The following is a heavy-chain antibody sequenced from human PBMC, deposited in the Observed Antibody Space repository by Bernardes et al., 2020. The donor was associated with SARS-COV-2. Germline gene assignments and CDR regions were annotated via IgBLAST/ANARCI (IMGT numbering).Heavy chain of an antibody. D-gene: IGHD4-17*01. J-gene: IGHJ6*02. CDR3: ARRRYGDFGVDV. Sequence: GASLKISSKGSDYTLTNYWIGWVRPMPGKGLEWMGIIYPGDSDTKYSPSFQGRVTISADKSVNTAYLQWSSLKASDTAIYYCARRRYGDFGVDVWGQGTTVTVSS. V-gene: IGHV5-51*01. CDR1: DYTLTNYW. CDR2: IYPGDSDT.